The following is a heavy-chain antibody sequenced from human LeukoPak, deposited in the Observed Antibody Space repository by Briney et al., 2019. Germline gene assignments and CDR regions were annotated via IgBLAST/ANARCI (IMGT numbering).Heavy chain of an antibody. CDR2: INWDSTST. Sequence: GGSLRLSCATSGSIFDHFGMNWVRQVPGKGLEWVSGINWDSTSTNYVDSVRGRFTISRDNAKNSLYLQMNSLRVEDTAFYYCARDLKYCTGGMCYFTAVADSWGQGTLVTVSS. V-gene: IGHV3-20*04. J-gene: IGHJ4*02. D-gene: IGHD2-8*02. CDR3: ARDLKYCTGGMCYFTAVADS. CDR1: GSIFDHFG.